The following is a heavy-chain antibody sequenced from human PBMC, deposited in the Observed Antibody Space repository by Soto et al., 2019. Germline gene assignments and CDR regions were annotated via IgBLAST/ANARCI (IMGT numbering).Heavy chain of an antibody. Sequence: SSVKVSCKASGGTFSNYAISWVRHAPGQGLEWMGGIIPIFGTTNYAQRFQGRVTITADESTSTAYMELSSLRSEDTAVYYCARVSSSWYKDYFDYWGQGTLVTVSS. J-gene: IGHJ4*02. V-gene: IGHV1-69*13. CDR3: ARVSSSWYKDYFDY. CDR2: IIPIFGTT. CDR1: GGTFSNYA. D-gene: IGHD6-13*01.